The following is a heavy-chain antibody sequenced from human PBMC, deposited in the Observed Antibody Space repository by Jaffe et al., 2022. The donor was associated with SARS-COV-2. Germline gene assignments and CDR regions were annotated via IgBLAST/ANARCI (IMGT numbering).Heavy chain of an antibody. CDR3: TTDHIGVGATLDYYYGMDV. D-gene: IGHD1-26*01. CDR2: IKSKTDGGTT. V-gene: IGHV3-15*01. Sequence: EVQLVESGGGLVKPGGSLRLSCAASGFTFSNAWMSWVRQAPGKGLEWVGRIKSKTDGGTTDYAAPVKGRFTISRDDSKNTLYLQMNSLKTEDTAVYYCTTDHIGVGATLDYYYGMDVWGQGTTVTVSS. CDR1: GFTFSNAW. J-gene: IGHJ6*02.